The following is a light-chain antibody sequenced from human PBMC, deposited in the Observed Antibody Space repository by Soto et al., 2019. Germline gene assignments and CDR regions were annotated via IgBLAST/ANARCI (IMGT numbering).Light chain of an antibody. CDR2: KAS. CDR1: QSISSW. CDR3: QQYNRYWT. Sequence: DIQMTQSPSTLSASVGDRVTITCRASQSISSWLAWYQQKPGKAPRLLIYKASSFESGVPSRFSGSGSGTEFTLTISILQPDDFAAYYCQQYNRYWTFGQGTKVEIK. J-gene: IGKJ1*01. V-gene: IGKV1-5*03.